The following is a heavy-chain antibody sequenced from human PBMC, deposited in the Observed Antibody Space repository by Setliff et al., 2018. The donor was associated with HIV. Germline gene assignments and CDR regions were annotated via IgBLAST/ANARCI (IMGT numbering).Heavy chain of an antibody. CDR1: GGSITGYF. V-gene: IGHV4-59*01. Sequence: SETLSLTCTISGGSITGYFWSWIRQPPGKGLEWIGYIYYNGNTNYNPSLKSRGTISVDTSKNQFSLKLTSVTAADTAVYYCARRERYYDILTGRVFDGFDIWGQGTMVTVSS. D-gene: IGHD3-9*01. CDR3: ARRERYYDILTGRVFDGFDI. CDR2: IYYNGNT. J-gene: IGHJ3*02.